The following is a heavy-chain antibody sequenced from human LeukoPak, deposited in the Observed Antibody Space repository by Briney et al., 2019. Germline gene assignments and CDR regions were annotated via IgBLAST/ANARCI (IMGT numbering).Heavy chain of an antibody. V-gene: IGHV3-23*01. CDR2: MTADGDAT. J-gene: IGHJ4*02. D-gene: IGHD3-3*01. Sequence: GGSLRLSCAASGFTFNKYAMSWVRQAPGKGLEWVSTMTADGDATYYADSVKGRFTISRDNSKNTLSLEMNSLTVDDTAVYFCAKPHLFGVVMRFDYWGQGTLSPSPQ. CDR3: AKPHLFGVVMRFDY. CDR1: GFTFNKYA.